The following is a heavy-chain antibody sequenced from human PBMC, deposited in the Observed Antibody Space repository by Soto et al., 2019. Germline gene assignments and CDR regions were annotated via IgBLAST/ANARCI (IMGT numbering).Heavy chain of an antibody. D-gene: IGHD2-2*01. J-gene: IGHJ6*02. CDR3: ARVRRECSSTSCYYNYYYYGMDV. V-gene: IGHV3-53*01. Sequence: GGSLRLSCAASGVTVSSNYMSWVRQAPGKGLEWVSVIYSGGSTYYADSVKGRFTISRDNSKNTLYLQMNSLRAEDTAVYYCARVRRECSSTSCYYNYYYYGMDVWGQGTTVTVS. CDR2: IYSGGST. CDR1: GVTVSSNY.